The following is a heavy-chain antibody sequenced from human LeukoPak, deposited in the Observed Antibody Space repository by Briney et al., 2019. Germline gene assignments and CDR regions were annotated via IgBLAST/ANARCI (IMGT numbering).Heavy chain of an antibody. V-gene: IGHV1-8*01. J-gene: IGHJ6*02. CDR3: ARSGLPMVRGVIIKSYYYYGMDV. D-gene: IGHD3-10*01. Sequence: ASVKVSCKASGYTFTSYDINWVRQATGQGLEWMGWMNPNSGNTGYAQKFQGRVTMTRNTSISTAYMELSSLRSDDTAVYYCARSGLPMVRGVIIKSYYYYGMDVWGQGTTVTVSS. CDR2: MNPNSGNT. CDR1: GYTFTSYD.